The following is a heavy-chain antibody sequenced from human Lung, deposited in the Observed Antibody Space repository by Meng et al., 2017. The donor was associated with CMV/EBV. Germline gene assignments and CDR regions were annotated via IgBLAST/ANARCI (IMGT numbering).Heavy chain of an antibody. CDR1: SDSITNHNW. V-gene: IGHV4-4*02. J-gene: IGHJ1*01. D-gene: IGHD3-10*01. Sequence: VWLRERVPALGKPSETLSLTCAVSSDSITNHNWWAWVRQPPGKGLEWIGEIPHRGSSAYNPSLKSRVSMSIDKSKNQFSLKLTSVTAADTAVYHCLRRSGGSVWGQGTLVTVSS. CDR3: LRRSGGSV. CDR2: IPHRGSS.